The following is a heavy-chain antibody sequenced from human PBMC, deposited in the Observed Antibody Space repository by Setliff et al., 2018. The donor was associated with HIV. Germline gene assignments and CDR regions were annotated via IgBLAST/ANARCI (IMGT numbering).Heavy chain of an antibody. J-gene: IGHJ4*02. D-gene: IGHD5-12*01. CDR2: ISAYNGDT. Sequence: GASVKVSCKASGYTFSSYGISWVRQAPGQGLEWVGWISAYNGDTKYSQKFQGRVTFTGDTSASTTYMELSSLRSEDTAVYYCAREEMSMWLPEYFFDFWGQGTLVTVSS. CDR3: AREEMSMWLPEYFFDF. CDR1: GYTFSSYG. V-gene: IGHV1-18*01.